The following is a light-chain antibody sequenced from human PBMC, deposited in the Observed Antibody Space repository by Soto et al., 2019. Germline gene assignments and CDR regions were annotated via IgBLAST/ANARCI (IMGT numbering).Light chain of an antibody. J-gene: IGKJ1*01. CDR3: QQRSNWPWT. CDR2: DAS. CDR1: QRITSY. V-gene: IGKV3-11*01. Sequence: EVVLTQSPATLSLSPGESATLSCRASQRITSYLAWYQQRPGQAPRLLIYDASSRPTDIPARFSGSGSGTEFTLTISSLEPEDFEVYYCQQRSNWPWTFGQGAKVDIK.